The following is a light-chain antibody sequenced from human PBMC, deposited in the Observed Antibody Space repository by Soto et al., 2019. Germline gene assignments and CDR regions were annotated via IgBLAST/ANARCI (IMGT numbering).Light chain of an antibody. CDR3: QQYGTSEII. J-gene: IGKJ5*01. Sequence: EIVMTHSPATLSVSPGEIATLSCRASQSVSSNLAWYQQKPGQAPRLLIYGASSRATGIPDRFSGSGSGTDFTLTISRLEPEDFSVFYCQQYGTSEIIFGQGTRLEIK. CDR1: QSVSSN. V-gene: IGKV3-20*01. CDR2: GAS.